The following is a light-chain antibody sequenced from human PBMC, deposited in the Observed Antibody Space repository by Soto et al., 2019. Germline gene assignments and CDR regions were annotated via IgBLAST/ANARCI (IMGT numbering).Light chain of an antibody. J-gene: IGKJ1*01. Sequence: DIQMTQSPSSVSASVGDRVTITCRASQGISSWLAWYQQKQGKAPKLLIYAASSLQSGVPSRFSGSVSGTDGTITISSLKTEDGATYDCQQANSFPRTFGQGTKVDIK. V-gene: IGKV1-12*01. CDR2: AAS. CDR3: QQANSFPRT. CDR1: QGISSW.